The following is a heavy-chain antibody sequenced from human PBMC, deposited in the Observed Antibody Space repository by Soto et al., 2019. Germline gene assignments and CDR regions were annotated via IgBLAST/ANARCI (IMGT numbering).Heavy chain of an antibody. V-gene: IGHV4-34*01. J-gene: IGHJ4*02. CDR3: ARKGARSGRIDY. CDR2: INHSGST. CDR1: GGSFSGYY. Sequence: QVQLQQWGAGLLKPSETLSLTCAVYGGSFSGYYWSWIRQPPGKGLEWIGEINHSGSTNYNPSLKSRVTISVDTSKNQFSLKLSSVTAADTAVYYCARKGARSGRIDYWGQGTLVTVS. D-gene: IGHD2-15*01.